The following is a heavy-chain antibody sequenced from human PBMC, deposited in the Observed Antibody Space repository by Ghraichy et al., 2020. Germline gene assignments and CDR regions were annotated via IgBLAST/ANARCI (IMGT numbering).Heavy chain of an antibody. J-gene: IGHJ3*02. CDR2: INSDGSST. D-gene: IGHD4-23*01. CDR1: GFTFSSYW. Sequence: GESLNITCAASGFTFSSYWMHWVRQAPGKGLVWVSRINSDGSSTSYADSVKGRFTISRDNAKNTLYLQMNSLRAEDTAVYYCARAKGLRWFPIWGQGTMVTVSS. V-gene: IGHV3-74*01. CDR3: ARAKGLRWFPI.